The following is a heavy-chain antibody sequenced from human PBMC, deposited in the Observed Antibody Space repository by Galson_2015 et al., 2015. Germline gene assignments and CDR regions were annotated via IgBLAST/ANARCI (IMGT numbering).Heavy chain of an antibody. CDR3: ASAKCGGDCFDYYGMDV. CDR1: GGTFSSYA. D-gene: IGHD2-21*02. CDR2: IIPIFGIA. J-gene: IGHJ6*02. Sequence: SVKVSCKASGGTFSSYAISWVRQAPGQGLEWMGGIIPIFGIANYAQKFQGRVTITADKSTSTAYMELSSLRSEDTAVYYCASAKCGGDCFDYYGMDVWGQGTTVTVSS. V-gene: IGHV1-69*10.